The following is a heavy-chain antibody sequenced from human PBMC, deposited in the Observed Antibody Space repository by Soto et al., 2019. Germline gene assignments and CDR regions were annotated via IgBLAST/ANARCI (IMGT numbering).Heavy chain of an antibody. V-gene: IGHV1-46*01. Sequence: QVQLMQSGAEGKKPGASVKVSCKASGDTFTNYYIHWVRQAPGQGLEWMGTVNPSGGHTTYSQNFLGRVTMTRDTSTSTXYMEXXXXXXXXXXXXXXXXXXXXXXXXXXXXXWGQGTLVTVSS. CDR2: VNPSGGHT. J-gene: IGHJ4*02. CDR3: XXXXXXXXXXXXXXX. CDR1: GDTFTNYY.